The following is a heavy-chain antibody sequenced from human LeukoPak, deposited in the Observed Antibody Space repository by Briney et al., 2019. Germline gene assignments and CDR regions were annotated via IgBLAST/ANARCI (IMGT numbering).Heavy chain of an antibody. CDR2: IIPIFGTA. Sequence: SVKVSCKASGGTFSSYAISWVRQAPGQGLEWMGGIIPIFGTANYAQKFQGRVTITADESTSTAYMELSSLRSEDTAVYYCARVDGGYYYYYGMDVWGQGTTVTVSS. CDR3: ARVDGGYYYYYGMDV. J-gene: IGHJ6*02. V-gene: IGHV1-69*13. D-gene: IGHD2-15*01. CDR1: GGTFSSYA.